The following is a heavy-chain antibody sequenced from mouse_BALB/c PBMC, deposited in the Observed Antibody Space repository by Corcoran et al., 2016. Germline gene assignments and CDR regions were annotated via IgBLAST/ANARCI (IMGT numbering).Heavy chain of an antibody. J-gene: IGHJ4*01. CDR1: WFSLSTSGMG. V-gene: IGHV8-12*01. CDR3: ARREDYDAMDY. Sequence: QVTLKESGPGILQPSQTLSLTCSFSWFSLSTSGMGVGWIRQPSGKGLEWLAHIWWDDDKRYNPALKSRLTISKDTSSNQVFLKITSVDTADTATYYCARREDYDAMDYWGQGTSVTVSS. CDR2: IWWDDDK.